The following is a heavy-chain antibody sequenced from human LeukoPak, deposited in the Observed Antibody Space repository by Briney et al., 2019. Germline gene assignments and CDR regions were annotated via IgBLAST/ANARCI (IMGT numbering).Heavy chain of an antibody. CDR2: INHSGST. J-gene: IGHJ5*02. V-gene: IGHV4-34*01. CDR3: ARASPGTADS. CDR1: GGSFSGYY. Sequence: SETLSLTCAVYGGSFSGYYWSWIRQPPGKGLEWIGEINHSGSTNYNPSLKSRVTISVDTSKNQFSLKLSSVSAADTAVYFCARASPGTADSWGQGTLVTVSS. D-gene: IGHD3-10*01.